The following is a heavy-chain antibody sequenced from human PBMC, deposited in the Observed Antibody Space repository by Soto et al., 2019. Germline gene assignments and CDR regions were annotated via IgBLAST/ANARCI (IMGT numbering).Heavy chain of an antibody. CDR1: GYTFTIYG. J-gene: IGHJ6*02. V-gene: IGHV1-18*01. CDR3: ARSSSSSIVYYYYGMDV. Sequence: ASVTVSCKASGYTFTIYGISWVRQAPGQGLEWMGWISAYNGNTNYAQKLQGRVTMTTDTSTSTAYMELRSLRSDDTAVYYCARSSSSSIVYYYYGMDVWGQGTTVTVSS. CDR2: ISAYNGNT. D-gene: IGHD6-6*01.